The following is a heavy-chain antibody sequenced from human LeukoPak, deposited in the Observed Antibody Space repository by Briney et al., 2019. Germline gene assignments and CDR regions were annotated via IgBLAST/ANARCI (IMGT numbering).Heavy chain of an antibody. J-gene: IGHJ5*02. Sequence: SETLSLTCAVSGASFSGYYWTWIRQPPGKGLEWIGEINHSGRTNYNPSLKSRVFMSVDTSKNQFSLKLSSVTAADTAVYYCARPLGYCSDSRCPQSWFDPWGQGTLVTVSS. V-gene: IGHV4-34*01. D-gene: IGHD2-15*01. CDR1: GASFSGYY. CDR3: ARPLGYCSDSRCPQSWFDP. CDR2: INHSGRT.